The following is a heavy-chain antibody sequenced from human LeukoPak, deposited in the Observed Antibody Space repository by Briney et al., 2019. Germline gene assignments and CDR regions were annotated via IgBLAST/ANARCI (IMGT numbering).Heavy chain of an antibody. CDR2: ISYDGSNK. Sequence: GGSLRLSCAASGFTFSSYGMHWVRQAPGKGLEWVAVISYDGSNKYYADSVKGRFTISRDNSKNTLYLQMNSLRAEDTAVYYCASFSIPMWDYWGQGTLVTVSS. CDR3: ASFSIPMWDY. J-gene: IGHJ4*02. CDR1: GFTFSSYG. D-gene: IGHD3-3*01. V-gene: IGHV3-30*03.